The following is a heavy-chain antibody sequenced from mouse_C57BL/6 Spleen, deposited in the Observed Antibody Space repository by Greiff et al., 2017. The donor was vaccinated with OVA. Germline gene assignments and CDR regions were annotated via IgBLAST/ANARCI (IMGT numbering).Heavy chain of an antibody. V-gene: IGHV14-4*01. Sequence: DVKLQESGAELVRPGASVKLSCTASGFNIKDDYMHWVKQRPEQGLEWIGWIDPENGDTEYASKFQGKATITADTSSNTAYLQLSSLTSEDTAVYYCTLYDYDDGEAHFDYWGQGTTLTVSS. CDR1: GFNIKDDY. CDR2: IDPENGDT. CDR3: TLYDYDDGEAHFDY. D-gene: IGHD2-4*01. J-gene: IGHJ2*01.